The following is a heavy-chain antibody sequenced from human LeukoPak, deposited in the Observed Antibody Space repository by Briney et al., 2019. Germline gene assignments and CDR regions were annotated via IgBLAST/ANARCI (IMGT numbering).Heavy chain of an antibody. Sequence: SETLSLTCTVSGGSISSSSYYWGWIRQPPGKGLEWIGSIYYSGSTYYNPSLKRRVTISVDTSKNQFSLKLSSVTAADTAVYYCARGVTVIVAAAINYYYYYMDVWGKGTTVTVSS. J-gene: IGHJ6*03. CDR3: ARGVTVIVAAAINYYYYYMDV. CDR1: GGSISSSSYY. CDR2: IYYSGST. D-gene: IGHD2-2*02. V-gene: IGHV4-39*07.